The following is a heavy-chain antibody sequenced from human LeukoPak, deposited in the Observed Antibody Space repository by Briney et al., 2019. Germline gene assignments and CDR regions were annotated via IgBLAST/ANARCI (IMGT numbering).Heavy chain of an antibody. V-gene: IGHV3-30*04. CDR1: GFTFSSYA. CDR2: ISYDGSNK. CDR3: ARDGYEFGELNFPNWFDP. J-gene: IGHJ5*02. D-gene: IGHD3-10*01. Sequence: GGSLRLSCAASGFTFSSYAMHWVRQAPGKGLEWVAVISYDGSNKYYADSVKGRFTISRDNSKNTLYLQMNSLRAEDTAVYYCARDGYEFGELNFPNWFDPWGQGTLVTVSS.